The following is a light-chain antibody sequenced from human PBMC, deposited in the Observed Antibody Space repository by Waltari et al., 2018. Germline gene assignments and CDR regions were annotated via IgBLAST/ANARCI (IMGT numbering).Light chain of an antibody. V-gene: IGKV1-NL1*01. Sequence: DIQMTQSPSSQSASVGDRVTITCRASQYISDSLAWYQQKPGKAPKLLLSAASRLKSGGPPRFSGSASGTVYTLTISSLQPDDFATYYCQQYYFTPYTFGQGTKLEIK. CDR1: QYISDS. CDR3: QQYYFTPYT. J-gene: IGKJ2*01. CDR2: AAS.